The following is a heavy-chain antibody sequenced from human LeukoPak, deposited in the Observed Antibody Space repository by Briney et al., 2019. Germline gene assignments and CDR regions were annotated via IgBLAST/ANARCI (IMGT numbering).Heavy chain of an antibody. D-gene: IGHD3-10*01. Sequence: ASVKVSCKASAYTFTSSYIHWVRQAPGQGLEWMGIINPSDGSTTYAQKSQGRVTMTRDKPTTTVYMELSSLRSEDTAVYYCASPLITMVRGGALNYWGQGTLVTVSS. CDR1: AYTFTSSY. CDR2: INPSDGST. CDR3: ASPLITMVRGGALNY. J-gene: IGHJ4*02. V-gene: IGHV1-46*01.